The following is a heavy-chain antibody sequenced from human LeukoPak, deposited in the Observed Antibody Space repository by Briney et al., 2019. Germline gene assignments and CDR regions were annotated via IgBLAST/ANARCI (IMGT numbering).Heavy chain of an antibody. V-gene: IGHV4-4*02. CDR1: GGSISSSNW. J-gene: IGHJ5*02. CDR2: IYHSGST. Sequence: SETLSLTCAVSGGSISSSNWWSWVRQPPGKGLEWIGEIYHSGSTNYNPSLKSRVTISVDRSKNQFSLKLSSVTAAGTAVYYCAREVYYYDSSGYQNWFDPWGQGTLVTVSS. CDR3: AREVYYYDSSGYQNWFDP. D-gene: IGHD3-22*01.